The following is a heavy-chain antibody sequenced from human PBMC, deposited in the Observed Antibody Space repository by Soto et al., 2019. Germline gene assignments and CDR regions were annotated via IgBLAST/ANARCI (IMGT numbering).Heavy chain of an antibody. J-gene: IGHJ4*02. Sequence: ASVKVSCKASGYTFTSYGISWVRQAPGQGLEWMGWISAYNGNTNYAQKLQGRVTMTTDTSTSTAYMELRSLRPDDTAVYYCAGVDGYYYDSSTIGYWGQGTLATVSS. CDR3: AGVDGYYYDSSTIGY. V-gene: IGHV1-18*01. CDR2: ISAYNGNT. D-gene: IGHD3-22*01. CDR1: GYTFTSYG.